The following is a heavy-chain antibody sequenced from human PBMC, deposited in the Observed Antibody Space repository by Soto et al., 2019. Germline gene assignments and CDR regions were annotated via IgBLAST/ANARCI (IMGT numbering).Heavy chain of an antibody. CDR3: ARALAVAGSGPDS. J-gene: IGHJ4*02. V-gene: IGHV3-30-3*01. Sequence: GGSLRLSCAASGFTFSSYAMHWVRQAPGKGLEWVAAISYDGNNEYYADSVRGRFTISRDNSKNTLYLQINSLRVEDTAVYYCARALAVAGSGPDSWGQGTLVTVSS. CDR2: ISYDGNNE. D-gene: IGHD6-19*01. CDR1: GFTFSSYA.